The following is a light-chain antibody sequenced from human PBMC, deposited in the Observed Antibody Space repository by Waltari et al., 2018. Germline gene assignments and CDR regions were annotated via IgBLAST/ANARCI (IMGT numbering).Light chain of an antibody. J-gene: IGLJ3*02. V-gene: IGLV2-14*03. CDR3: SSYTSISTWV. Sequence: YQQNTGKSPKLMLYDVSKRPSGVSNGFSGHSAGNTASRTIAGLQAEDEADYYCSSYTSISTWVFGGGTKLTVL. CDR2: DVS.